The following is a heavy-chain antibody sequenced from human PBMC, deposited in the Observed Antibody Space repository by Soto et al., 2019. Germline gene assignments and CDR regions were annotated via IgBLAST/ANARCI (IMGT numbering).Heavy chain of an antibody. J-gene: IGHJ4*02. CDR2: IYYDGSNK. CDR1: GITFSSYG. Sequence: QVQLVESGGGVVQPGRSLRLSCAVSGITFSSYGMNWVRQAPGKGLEWVAAIYYDGSNKYYADSVRGRFTISRDNFKNTLYLHMNSLRAENTAVYYCARDSKYDSSGYYAGFDYWGQGTLVTVSS. V-gene: IGHV3-33*01. D-gene: IGHD3-22*01. CDR3: ARDSKYDSSGYYAGFDY.